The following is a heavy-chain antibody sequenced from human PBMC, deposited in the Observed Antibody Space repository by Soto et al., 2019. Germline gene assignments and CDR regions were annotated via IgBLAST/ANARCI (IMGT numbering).Heavy chain of an antibody. V-gene: IGHV3-15*05. D-gene: IGHD6-19*01. CDR2: VQRNLDGGTA. CDR3: SGDMWRSSGAADDY. Sequence: EVQLLEAGGGLVKPGESLRISCTGFGFTFSETWMNWVRQVPGEGLEWVGRVQRNLDGGTAEYAASVRGTFIISRDDSRSTVYLQMNSLKSADTAVDYCSGDMWRSSGAADDYWVPGLLVTVSS. CDR1: GFTFSETW. J-gene: IGHJ4*02.